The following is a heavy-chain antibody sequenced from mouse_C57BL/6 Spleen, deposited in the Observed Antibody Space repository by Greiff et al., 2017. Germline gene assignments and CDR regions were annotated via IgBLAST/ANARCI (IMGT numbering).Heavy chain of an antibody. CDR2: INPSSGYT. CDR3: ARGYGSSSPWFAY. J-gene: IGHJ3*01. CDR1: GYTFTSYW. Sequence: QVQLKQSGAELAKPGASVKLSCKASGYTFTSYWMHWVKQRPGQGLEWIGYINPSSGYTKYNQKFKDKATLTADKSSGTAYMQLSSLTYEDSAVDYCARGYGSSSPWFAYWGQGTLVTVSA. V-gene: IGHV1-7*01. D-gene: IGHD1-1*01.